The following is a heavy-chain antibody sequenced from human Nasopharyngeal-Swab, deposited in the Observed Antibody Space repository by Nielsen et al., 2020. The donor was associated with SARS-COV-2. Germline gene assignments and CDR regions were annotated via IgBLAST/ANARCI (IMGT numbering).Heavy chain of an antibody. Sequence: GGSLRLSCAASGFTFSSYSMNWVRQAPGKGLERVSYISSSSSYIYYADSVKGRFTISRDNAKNSLYLQMNSLRAEDTAVYYCARDHAHGYDAFDIWGQGTMVTVSS. V-gene: IGHV3-21*05. CDR1: GFTFSSYS. CDR3: ARDHAHGYDAFDI. D-gene: IGHD2-15*01. CDR2: ISSSSSYI. J-gene: IGHJ3*02.